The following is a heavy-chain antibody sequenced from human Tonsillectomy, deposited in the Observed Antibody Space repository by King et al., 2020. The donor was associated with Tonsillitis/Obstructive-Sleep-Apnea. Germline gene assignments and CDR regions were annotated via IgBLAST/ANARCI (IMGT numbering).Heavy chain of an antibody. Sequence: VQLVESGGGLVQPGGSLRLSGSASGFTCSNYLMSWVLQSPGKGLELVANIKQDGSEKYYVDSGKGRFTISRANAKNSFLLQLNSLRAEDTAVFYCAREWSTSSMDVWGKGTTVTVSS. CDR1: GFTCSNYL. D-gene: IGHD2-2*01. J-gene: IGHJ6*03. CDR3: AREWSTSSMDV. V-gene: IGHV3-7*04. CDR2: IKQDGSEK.